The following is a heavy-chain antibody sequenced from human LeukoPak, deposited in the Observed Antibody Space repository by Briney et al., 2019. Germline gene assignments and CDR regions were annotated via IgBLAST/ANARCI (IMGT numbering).Heavy chain of an antibody. CDR3: AKEDYDSSFAFDY. J-gene: IGHJ4*02. Sequence: GGPLRLSCAASGFTFSSYGMHWVRQAPGKGLEWVAVISYDGSNKYYADSVKGRFTISRDNSKNTLYLQMNSLRAEDTAVYYCAKEDYDSSFAFDYWGQGTLVTVSS. V-gene: IGHV3-30*18. CDR1: GFTFSSYG. CDR2: ISYDGSNK. D-gene: IGHD5-12*01.